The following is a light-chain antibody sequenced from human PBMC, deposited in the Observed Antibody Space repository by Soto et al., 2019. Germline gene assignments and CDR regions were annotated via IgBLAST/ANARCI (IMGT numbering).Light chain of an antibody. Sequence: DIQMTQSPSSLSASVGDRVTITCRASQDIAIYLAWYQQKPGEAPKLLIYAASTLYGGVPSRFSGSGSGTEFTLTISSLQSDDFATYYCQQYNSYSWTFGQGTKVDIK. V-gene: IGKV1-9*01. CDR3: QQYNSYSWT. CDR2: AAS. CDR1: QDIAIY. J-gene: IGKJ1*01.